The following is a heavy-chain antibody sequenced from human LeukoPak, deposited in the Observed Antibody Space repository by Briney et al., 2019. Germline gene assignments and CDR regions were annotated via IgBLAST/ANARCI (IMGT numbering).Heavy chain of an antibody. V-gene: IGHV4-34*01. CDR1: GGSFRGYY. J-gene: IGHJ4*02. CDR2: VHHSGSP. CDR3: VRVNYSRSRYQTF. Sequence: SETLSLTCAVSGGSFRGYYWSWIRQSPGKGLEWIGEVHHSGSPNYNPSLKSRVTMSLDSSENQFSLKLTSVTAADTAIYYCVRVNYSRSRYQTFWGQGSLVTVSS. D-gene: IGHD6-13*01.